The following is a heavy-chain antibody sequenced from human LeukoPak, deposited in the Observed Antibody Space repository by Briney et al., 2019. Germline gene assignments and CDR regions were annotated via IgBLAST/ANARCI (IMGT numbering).Heavy chain of an antibody. Sequence: SETLSLTCAVYGGSFSGYYWSWIRQPPGKGLEWIGEINHGGSTNYNPSLKSRVTISVDTSKNQFSLKLSSVTAADTAVYYCARVPRGSSPIDYWGQGTLVTVSS. CDR1: GGSFSGYY. D-gene: IGHD6-6*01. V-gene: IGHV4-34*01. J-gene: IGHJ4*02. CDR2: INHGGST. CDR3: ARVPRGSSPIDY.